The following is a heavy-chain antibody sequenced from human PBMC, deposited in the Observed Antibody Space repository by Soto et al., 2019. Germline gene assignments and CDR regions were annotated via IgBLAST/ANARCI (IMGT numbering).Heavy chain of an antibody. CDR2: IKSKTDGGTT. D-gene: IGHD3-10*01. J-gene: IGHJ4*02. CDR3: TAQEYTMVRGVITLH. V-gene: IGHV3-15*01. Sequence: EVQLVESGGGLVKPGGSLRLSCAASGFTFSNAWMSWVRQAPGKGLEWVGRIKSKTDGGTTDYAAPVKGRFTISRDDSNNTLYLQMNSLKTEDTAVYYCTAQEYTMVRGVITLHWGQGTLVTVSS. CDR1: GFTFSNAW.